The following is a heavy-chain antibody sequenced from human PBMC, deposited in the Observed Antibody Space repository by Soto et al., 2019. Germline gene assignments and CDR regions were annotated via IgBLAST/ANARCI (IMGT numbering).Heavy chain of an antibody. CDR3: AKDASPYCGGDCYHEYFQH. Sequence: GGSLRLSCAASGFTFSSYGMHWVRQAPGKGLEWVAVISYDGSNKYYADSVKGRFTISRDNSKNTLYLQMNSLRAEDTAVYYCAKDASPYCGGDCYHEYFQHWGQGTLVTGLL. V-gene: IGHV3-30*18. D-gene: IGHD2-21*02. CDR1: GFTFSSYG. J-gene: IGHJ1*01. CDR2: ISYDGSNK.